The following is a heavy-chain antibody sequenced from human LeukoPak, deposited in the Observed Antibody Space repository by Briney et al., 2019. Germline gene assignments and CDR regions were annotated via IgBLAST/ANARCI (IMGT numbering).Heavy chain of an antibody. V-gene: IGHV4-34*01. D-gene: IGHD1-26*01. CDR1: GGSFSGYY. Sequence: SETLSLTCAVYGGSFSGYYCSWIGQPPGKGLEWIGEINHSGSTNYNPSLKSRVTISGDTSKHHFSLELRSVAAADTAVYYCAISGNYFTRDAFDIWGQGTMVTVSS. J-gene: IGHJ3*02. CDR2: INHSGST. CDR3: AISGNYFTRDAFDI.